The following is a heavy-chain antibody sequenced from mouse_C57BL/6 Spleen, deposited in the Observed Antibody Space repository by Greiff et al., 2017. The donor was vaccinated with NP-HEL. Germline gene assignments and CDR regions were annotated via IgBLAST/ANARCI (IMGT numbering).Heavy chain of an antibody. D-gene: IGHD1-1*01. CDR1: GYAFSSSW. J-gene: IGHJ2*01. CDR2: IYPGDGDT. Sequence: VQLQQSGPELVKPGASVKISCKASGYAFSSSWMNWVKQRPGKGLEWIGRIYPGDGDTNYNGKFKGKATLTADKSSSTAYMQLSSLTSEDSAVYFCTRMDYYGSIYYFNYWGQGTTLTVSS. V-gene: IGHV1-82*01. CDR3: TRMDYYGSIYYFNY.